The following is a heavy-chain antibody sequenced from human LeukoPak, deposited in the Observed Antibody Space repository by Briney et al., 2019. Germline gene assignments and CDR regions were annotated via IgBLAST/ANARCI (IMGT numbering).Heavy chain of an antibody. CDR3: ARDPPYSSSWPTTDY. J-gene: IGHJ4*02. CDR2: ISAYNGNT. CDR1: GYTFTSYG. Sequence: ASVKVSFKASGYTFTSYGISWVRQAPGQGLEWMGWISAYNGNTNYAQKLQGRVTMTTDTSTSTAYMELRSLRSDDTAVYYCARDPPYSSSWPTTDYWGQGTLVTVSS. V-gene: IGHV1-18*01. D-gene: IGHD6-13*01.